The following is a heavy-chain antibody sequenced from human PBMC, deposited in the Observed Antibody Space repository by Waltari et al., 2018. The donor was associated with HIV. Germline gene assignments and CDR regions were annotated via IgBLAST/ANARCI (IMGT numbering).Heavy chain of an antibody. CDR1: GFMFSDFS. CDR2: MNGEGTKG. Sequence: QVHLEAAGGGSVKPGGSLRLSCVMSGFMFSDFSMYWIRRVPGKGPEVVAFMNGEGTKGYHAVSEQGRIAISRDNARNVVHLEMNSLRDEETGIYYCARDQRHSSSEYGGPDYWGQGTLVTVSS. D-gene: IGHD2-15*01. J-gene: IGHJ4*02. CDR3: ARDQRHSSSEYGGPDY. V-gene: IGHV3-11*01.